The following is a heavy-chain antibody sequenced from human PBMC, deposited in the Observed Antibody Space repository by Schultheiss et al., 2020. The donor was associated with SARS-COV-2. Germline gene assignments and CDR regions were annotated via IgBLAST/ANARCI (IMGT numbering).Heavy chain of an antibody. CDR3: ARGQTRGDKLGY. CDR1: GGSISSGGYY. V-gene: IGHV4-31*03. D-gene: IGHD2-21*02. Sequence: SETLSLTCTVPGGSISSGGYYWSWIRQHPGKGLEWIGYIYYSGSTYYNPSLKSRVTISVDTSKNQFSLKLMSVTAADTAVYYCARGQTRGDKLGYWGQGSLVTVSS. CDR2: IYYSGST. J-gene: IGHJ4*02.